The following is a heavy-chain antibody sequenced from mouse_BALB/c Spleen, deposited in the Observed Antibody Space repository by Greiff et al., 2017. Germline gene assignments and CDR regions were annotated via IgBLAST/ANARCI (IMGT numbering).Heavy chain of an antibody. V-gene: IGHV5-17*02. CDR1: GFTFSSFG. CDR2: ISSGSSTI. J-gene: IGHJ2*01. D-gene: IGHD2-10*02. Sequence: EVKVVESGGGLVQPGGSRKLSCAASGFTFSSFGMHWVRQAPEKGLEWVAYISSGSSTIYYADTVKGRFTISRDNPKNTLFLQMTSLRSEDTAMYYCARGGVFLDYWGQGTTLTVAS. CDR3: ARGGVFLDY.